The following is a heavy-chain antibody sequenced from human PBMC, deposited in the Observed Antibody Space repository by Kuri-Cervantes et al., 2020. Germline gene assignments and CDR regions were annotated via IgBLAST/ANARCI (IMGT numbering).Heavy chain of an antibody. CDR1: GFTFSDYY. V-gene: IGHV3-11*01. D-gene: IGHD6-13*01. CDR2: ISSSGSTI. Sequence: GESLKISCAASGFTFSDYYMSWIRQAPGKGLEWVSYISSSGSTIYYADSVKGRFTISRDNAKNSLYLQMNSLRAEDTAVYYCARDREQLVDYWGQGTLVTVSS. J-gene: IGHJ4*02. CDR3: ARDREQLVDY.